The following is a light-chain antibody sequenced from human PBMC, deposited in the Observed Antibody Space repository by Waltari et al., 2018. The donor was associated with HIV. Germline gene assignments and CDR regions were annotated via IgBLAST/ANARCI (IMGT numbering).Light chain of an antibody. CDR1: SSDVGGYNY. CDR3: CSYAGNYPVL. V-gene: IGLV2-11*01. CDR2: DVT. Sequence: QSALTQPRQVSGSPGQSVTISCTGTSSDVGGYNYVSWYQQNPGKAPKFIIYDVTKRPSGVPDRFSGSKSGNTASLTISGLQAEDEADYYCCSYAGNYPVLFGGGTKLTVL. J-gene: IGLJ3*02.